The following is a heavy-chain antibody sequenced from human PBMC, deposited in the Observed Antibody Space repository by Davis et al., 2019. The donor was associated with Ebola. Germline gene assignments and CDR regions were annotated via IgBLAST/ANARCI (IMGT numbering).Heavy chain of an antibody. Sequence: GESLKISCAASGVTFSDYHMSWIRQAPGKGLEWVSYISSGGGTKYYADSVKGRFTISRDIAKNSLYLQMNSLHQGPIGLPPGTLLQEHLWG. CDR1: GVTFSDYH. V-gene: IGHV3-11*01. CDR3: TLLQEHL. J-gene: IGHJ6*01. CDR2: ISSGGGTK.